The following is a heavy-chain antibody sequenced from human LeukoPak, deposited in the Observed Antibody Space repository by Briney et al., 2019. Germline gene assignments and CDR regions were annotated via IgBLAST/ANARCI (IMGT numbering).Heavy chain of an antibody. CDR2: INHSGST. D-gene: IGHD3-10*01. CDR1: GGSFSGYY. Sequence: SETLSLTCAVYGGSFSGYYWSWIRQPPGKGLEWIGEINHSGSTNYNPSLKSRVTISVDTSKNQFSLKLSSVTAADTAVYYCARVRPRITMARGVLTSAPDYWGQGTLVTVSS. V-gene: IGHV4-34*01. J-gene: IGHJ4*02. CDR3: ARVRPRITMARGVLTSAPDY.